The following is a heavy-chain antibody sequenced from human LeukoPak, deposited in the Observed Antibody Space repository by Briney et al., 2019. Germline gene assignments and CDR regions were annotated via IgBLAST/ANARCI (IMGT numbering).Heavy chain of an antibody. CDR1: GFTFSSYS. V-gene: IGHV3-21*01. Sequence: GRSLRLSCAASGFTFSSYSMNWVRQAPGKGLEWVSSISSSSSYIYYADSVKGRFTISRDNAKNSLYLQMNSLRAEDTAVYYGARVRVGSSSSLPALLRFDYWGQGTLVTVSS. D-gene: IGHD6-6*01. CDR2: ISSSSSYI. CDR3: ARVRVGSSSSLPALLRFDY. J-gene: IGHJ4*02.